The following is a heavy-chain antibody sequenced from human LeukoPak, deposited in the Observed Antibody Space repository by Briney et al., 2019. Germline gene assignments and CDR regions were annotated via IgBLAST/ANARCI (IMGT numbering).Heavy chain of an antibody. CDR3: ARDKGWFGELSDADALDI. CDR1: GFTLNSYG. V-gene: IGHV3-74*01. Sequence: GGSLRLSCEASGFTLNSYGMHWVRQVPGKGLLWVSRIKRDGSSPTYADSVKDRFSISRDIAKNTLFLQMNSLRAEDTAVYYCARDKGWFGELSDADALDIWGQGTVVTVSS. D-gene: IGHD3-10*01. J-gene: IGHJ3*02. CDR2: IKRDGSSP.